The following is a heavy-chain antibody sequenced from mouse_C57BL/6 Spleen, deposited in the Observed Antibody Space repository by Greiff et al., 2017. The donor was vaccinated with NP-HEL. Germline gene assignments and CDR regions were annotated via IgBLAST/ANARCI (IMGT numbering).Heavy chain of an antibody. Sequence: VQLQQSGAELVRPGSSVKLSCKASGYTFTSYWMHWVKQRPIQGLEWIGNIDPSDSETHYNQKFKDKATLTVDKSSSTAYMQLSSLTSEDSAVYYCARTGTDWYFDVWGTGTTVTVSS. D-gene: IGHD4-1*01. J-gene: IGHJ1*03. CDR1: GYTFTSYW. CDR3: ARTGTDWYFDV. CDR2: IDPSDSET. V-gene: IGHV1-52*01.